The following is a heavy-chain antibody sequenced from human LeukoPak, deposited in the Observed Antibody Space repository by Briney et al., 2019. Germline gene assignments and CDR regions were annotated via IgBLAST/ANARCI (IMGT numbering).Heavy chain of an antibody. CDR3: ANSGSGTADY. V-gene: IGHV3-23*01. CDR2: ISTNGGST. J-gene: IGHJ4*02. Sequence: PGGSLRLSCEASGFTFSSYAMSWVRQAPGKGLEWVSGISTNGGSTYYADSVKGRFTISRDNSKNTLYLQMNSLRAEDTAVYYCANSGSGTADYWGQGTLVTVSS. CDR1: GFTFSSYA. D-gene: IGHD3-10*01.